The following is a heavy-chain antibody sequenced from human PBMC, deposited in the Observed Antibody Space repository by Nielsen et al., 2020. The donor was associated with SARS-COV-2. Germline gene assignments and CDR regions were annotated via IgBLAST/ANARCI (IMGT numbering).Heavy chain of an antibody. J-gene: IGHJ4*02. CDR2: ISSTGSDE. D-gene: IGHD3-22*01. CDR1: GFTFSSYA. CDR3: AGRDYYDRSGYCLNY. V-gene: IGHV3-21*01. Sequence: GGFLRLSCAAPGFTFSSYAMHWVRQAPGEGLEWVTSISSTGSDEFYADSVKGRFTISRDNAKSSLYLQMHSLRAEDTAVYYCAGRDYYDRSGYCLNYWGQGTLVTVSS.